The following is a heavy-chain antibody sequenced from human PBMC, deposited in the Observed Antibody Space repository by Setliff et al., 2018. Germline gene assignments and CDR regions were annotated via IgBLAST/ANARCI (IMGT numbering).Heavy chain of an antibody. CDR2: ISAYSDDT. D-gene: IGHD3-22*01. J-gene: IGHJ4*02. CDR1: GHTFITFG. Sequence: GASVKVSCKASGHTFITFGISWVRQAPGQGLEWVGWISAYSDDTKYAEKFQGRVTMTMDTSTGTAYMELRSLRSDDTAVYICAYDSSGYYPGYWGQGTLVTVSS. CDR3: AYDSSGYYPGY. V-gene: IGHV1-18*01.